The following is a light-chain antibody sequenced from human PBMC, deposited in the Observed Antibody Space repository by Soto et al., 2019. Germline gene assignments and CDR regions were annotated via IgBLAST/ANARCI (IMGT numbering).Light chain of an antibody. CDR1: SSDVGAYNY. J-gene: IGLJ1*01. CDR2: EVS. Sequence: QSVLTQPASVSGSPGQTITISCTGTSSDVGAYNYVSWYQQHPGKAPKLMIYEVSNRPSGVSDRFSGSKSGNTASLTISGLQAADEADYYCSSKRTTASLVFGIGTKVTV. CDR3: SSKRTTASLV. V-gene: IGLV2-14*01.